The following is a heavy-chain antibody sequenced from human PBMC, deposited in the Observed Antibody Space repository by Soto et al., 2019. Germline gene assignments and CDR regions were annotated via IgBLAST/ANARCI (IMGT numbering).Heavy chain of an antibody. CDR1: GITISNYF. CDR2: ISYDGSNK. CDR3: VAGDQYSAMGV. D-gene: IGHD2-21*01. V-gene: IGHV3-30-3*01. J-gene: IGHJ6*01. Sequence: QVQLVESVGGVVQPGRSLRVSCAASGITISNYFMYWVRQAPGKGLAWVAAISYDGSNKHYSDSVQGRFTISRDNSKNTLFLQMNSLRDEDTAVYYWVAGDQYSAMGVWGQGTTVAVSS.